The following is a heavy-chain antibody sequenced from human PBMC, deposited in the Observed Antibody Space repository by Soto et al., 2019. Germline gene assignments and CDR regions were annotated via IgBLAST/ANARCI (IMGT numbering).Heavy chain of an antibody. CDR2: INHSGST. D-gene: IGHD6-25*01. Sequence: AETLSLTCAVYGGSFSGYYWSWIRQPPGKGLEWIGEINHSGSTNYNPSLKSRVTISVDTSKNQFSLKLSSVTAADTAVYYCARIRLVYYYYYGMEVWGDGTPVIVSS. J-gene: IGHJ6*04. CDR1: GGSFSGYY. V-gene: IGHV4-34*01. CDR3: ARIRLVYYYYYGMEV.